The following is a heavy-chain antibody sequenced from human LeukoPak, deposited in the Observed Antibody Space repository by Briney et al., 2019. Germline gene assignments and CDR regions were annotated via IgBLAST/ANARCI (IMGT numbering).Heavy chain of an antibody. CDR3: AREAERDLYYFDY. Sequence: SVKVSCKASGGTFSSYAISWVRQAPGQGLEWMGGIIPIFGTANYAQKFQGRVTITADESKSTAYMELSSLRSEDTAVYYCAREAERDLYYFDYWGQGTLVTVSS. D-gene: IGHD1-1*01. J-gene: IGHJ4*02. CDR1: GGTFSSYA. V-gene: IGHV1-69*01. CDR2: IIPIFGTA.